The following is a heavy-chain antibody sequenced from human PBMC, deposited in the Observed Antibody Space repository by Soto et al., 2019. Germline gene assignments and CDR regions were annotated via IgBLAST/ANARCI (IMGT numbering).Heavy chain of an antibody. J-gene: IGHJ4*02. CDR3: AREGIRYFDWLPVH. V-gene: IGHV3-7*03. Sequence: GGSLRLSCAASGFTFSSYWMSWVRQAPGKGLEWVANIKQDGSEKYYVDSVKGRFTISRDNAKNSLYLQMNSLRAEDTAVYYCAREGIRYFDWLPVHWGQGTLVTVSS. CDR1: GFTFSSYW. D-gene: IGHD3-9*01. CDR2: IKQDGSEK.